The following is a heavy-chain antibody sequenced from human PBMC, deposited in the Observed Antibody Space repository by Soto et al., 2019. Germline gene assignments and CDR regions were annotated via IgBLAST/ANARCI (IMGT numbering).Heavy chain of an antibody. CDR2: ISGSGCST. D-gene: IGHD1-26*01. Sequence: SITLSGAAYRLTFRTYVISWLRQDPGKGLEWVSAISGSGCSTYCADSVKGRFTISRDNSKNTLYLQMNSLRAEDTSVYYCAKEGGLSGSYYISSSYYFDYWGQGT. V-gene: IGHV3-23*01. CDR3: AKEGGLSGSYYISSSYYFDY. J-gene: IGHJ4*02. CDR1: RLTFRTYV.